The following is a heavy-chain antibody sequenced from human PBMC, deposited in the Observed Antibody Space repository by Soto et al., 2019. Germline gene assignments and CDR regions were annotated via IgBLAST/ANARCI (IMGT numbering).Heavy chain of an antibody. CDR1: GGSISSYY. D-gene: IGHD6-6*01. J-gene: IGHJ5*02. CDR2: IYHRGRT. Sequence: TAETLSLTCTVSGGSISSYYWSWIRQPPGKGLEGIGYIYHRGRTKYNPSLKSRVAISADTSKNQYSLKLSSVTAADTAVYYCAKDEYGSSSWRFDHWGQGTLVTVSS. CDR3: AKDEYGSSSWRFDH. V-gene: IGHV4-59*12.